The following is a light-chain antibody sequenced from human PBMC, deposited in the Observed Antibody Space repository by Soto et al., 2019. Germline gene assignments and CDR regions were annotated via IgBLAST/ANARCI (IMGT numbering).Light chain of an antibody. CDR3: QQSHSAPLT. V-gene: IGKV1-39*01. CDR2: GAS. Sequence: DVRMTQFPSSVSASVGDRVIITCQAGQSISNHLNWYQQKPGKAPKLLIYGASALGSEVPTRFSGSGSGTEFTLTISSLQPEDLGTYYCQQSHSAPLTFAGGTKVKIK. CDR1: QSISNH. J-gene: IGKJ4*01.